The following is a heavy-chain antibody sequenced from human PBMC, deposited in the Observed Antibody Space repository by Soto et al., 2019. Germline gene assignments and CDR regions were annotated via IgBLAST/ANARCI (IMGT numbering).Heavy chain of an antibody. CDR3: AKATATGGGAFDF. J-gene: IGHJ3*01. Sequence: EVQMLASGGGLAQPGGSLRLSCAASGFPCGSYDMTWVRQAPGKGLEWVSTILVDGRTFYVDSVKGGFTISRDNSRNKVYLQMNSLTAGDTALYYCAKATATGGGAFDFCGQGTMVTVSS. D-gene: IGHD2-8*02. CDR2: ILVDGRT. CDR1: GFPCGSYD. V-gene: IGHV3-23*01.